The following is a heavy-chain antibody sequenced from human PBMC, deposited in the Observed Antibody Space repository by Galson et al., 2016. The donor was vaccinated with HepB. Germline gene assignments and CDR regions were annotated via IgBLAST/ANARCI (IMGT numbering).Heavy chain of an antibody. D-gene: IGHD1-7*01. V-gene: IGHV3-21*01. Sequence: SLRLSCAASGFTFRSHWMHWVRQAPGKGLEWVSFISSSSMYIYYAGSVKGRFTISRDNAKNSLYLQMNSLRVEDTAVYYCARNYRPGNDAFDIWGQGTMVTVSS. CDR2: ISSSSMYI. J-gene: IGHJ3*02. CDR3: ARNYRPGNDAFDI. CDR1: GFTFRSHW.